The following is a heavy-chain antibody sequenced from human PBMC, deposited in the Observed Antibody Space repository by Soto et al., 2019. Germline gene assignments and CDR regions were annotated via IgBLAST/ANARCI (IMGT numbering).Heavy chain of an antibody. J-gene: IGHJ3*02. CDR3: ARYSYGGDCYINGVDM. D-gene: IGHD2-21*02. Sequence: QVHLVESGGGVVQPGRSLRLSCAASGFSFSNYGMHWVRQAPGKGLEWVAMIWLDGTNIYYGDSVKGRFTISRDNSKNTLYLQMTSLRAEDTAVYYCARYSYGGDCYINGVDMWGQGTKLTVSA. CDR1: GFSFSNYG. V-gene: IGHV3-33*01. CDR2: IWLDGTNI.